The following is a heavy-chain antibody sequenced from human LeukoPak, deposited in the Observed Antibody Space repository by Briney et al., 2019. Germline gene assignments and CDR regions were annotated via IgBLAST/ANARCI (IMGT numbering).Heavy chain of an antibody. V-gene: IGHV3-53*01. Sequence: GGSLRLSCAASGFTVNSNYWSWVRQAPGKGLEWVSVIYSGGTTYYADPVKGRFTFSRDNSKNMLHLQMNSLRAEDTAVYYCVRDLPRTSGPWGQGTLVTVSS. D-gene: IGHD3-10*01. CDR1: GFTVNSNY. CDR2: IYSGGTT. J-gene: IGHJ5*02. CDR3: VRDLPRTSGP.